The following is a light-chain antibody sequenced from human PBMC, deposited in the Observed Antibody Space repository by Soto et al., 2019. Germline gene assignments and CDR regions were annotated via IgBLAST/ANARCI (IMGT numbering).Light chain of an antibody. CDR3: QQYSDNWT. CDR1: QSISNW. V-gene: IGKV1-5*03. J-gene: IGKJ1*01. Sequence: IPITPSPSPPSPTAREKGTNTFPASQSISNWLAWYQQKPGTAPNLLIYKASTLQSGVPSRFSGSGSGTEFTLTISSLQPDDSATYYCQQYSDNWTFGQGTKVDIK. CDR2: KAS.